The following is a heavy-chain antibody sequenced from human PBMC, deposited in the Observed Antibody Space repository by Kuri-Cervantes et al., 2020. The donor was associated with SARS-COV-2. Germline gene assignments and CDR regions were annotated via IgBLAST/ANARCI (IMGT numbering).Heavy chain of an antibody. Sequence: ESLKTPRAASAFNISTYWMTWVRQAPGEGLECVANINQEGSENYYVDSVKGRFNISRDNAKNSLYLQMNSLRAEDTAVYYCAREIVVVPTTVRGSYHYYAMGVLGRGTTVTVSS. V-gene: IGHV3-7*04. CDR3: AREIVVVPTTVRGSYHYYAMGV. D-gene: IGHD2-2*01. CDR1: AFNISTYW. J-gene: IGHJ6*02. CDR2: INQEGSEN.